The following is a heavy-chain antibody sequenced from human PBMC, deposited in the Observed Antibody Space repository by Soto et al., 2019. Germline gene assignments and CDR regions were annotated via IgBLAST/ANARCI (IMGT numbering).Heavy chain of an antibody. V-gene: IGHV4-39*01. D-gene: IGHD6-13*01. Sequence: SETLSLTCTVSGGSISSSSYYWGWIRQPPGKGLEWIGSIYYSGSTYYNPSLKSRVTISVDTSKNQFSLKLSSVTAADTAVYYCARQLAAAEKHAACWLDFWGQGTLVSVS. CDR1: GGSISSSSYY. J-gene: IGHJ5*01. CDR3: ARQLAAAEKHAACWLDF. CDR2: IYYSGST.